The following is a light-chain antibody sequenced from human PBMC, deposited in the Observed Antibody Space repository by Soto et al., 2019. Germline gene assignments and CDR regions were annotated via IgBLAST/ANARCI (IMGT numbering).Light chain of an antibody. Sequence: LTQPASVSGSPGQSIAISCTGTSSDIGGYNYVSWYQQHPDKAPKLMIYDVSNRPSGVSNRFSGSKSGNTASLTISGLQAEDVADYYCSSYTSSSTRVFGTGTRSPS. CDR2: DVS. V-gene: IGLV2-14*01. CDR1: SSDIGGYNY. J-gene: IGLJ1*01. CDR3: SSYTSSSTRV.